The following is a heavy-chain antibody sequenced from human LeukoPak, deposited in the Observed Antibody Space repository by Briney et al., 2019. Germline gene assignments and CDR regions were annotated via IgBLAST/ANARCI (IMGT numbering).Heavy chain of an antibody. V-gene: IGHV3-30*18. Sequence: GRSLRLSCAASGFTFSSYGMHWVRQAPGKGLEWVAVISYDGSNKYYADSVEGRFTISRDNSKNTLYLQMNSLRAEDTAVYYCAKDFLSMGAYAFDIWGQGTMVTVSS. D-gene: IGHD2/OR15-2a*01. CDR2: ISYDGSNK. CDR1: GFTFSSYG. J-gene: IGHJ3*02. CDR3: AKDFLSMGAYAFDI.